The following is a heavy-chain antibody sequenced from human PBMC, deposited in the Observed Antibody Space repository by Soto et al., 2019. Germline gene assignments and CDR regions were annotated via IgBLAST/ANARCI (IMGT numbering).Heavy chain of an antibody. J-gene: IGHJ5*02. CDR3: ARAYYDFWSGYYGTWFDP. D-gene: IGHD3-3*01. Sequence: GGSLRLSCAASGFTFSSYWMHWVRQAPGKGLVWVSRINSDGSSTSYADSVKGRFTISRDNAKNTLYLQMNSLRAEDTAVYYCARAYYDFWSGYYGTWFDPWGQGTLGTVSS. V-gene: IGHV3-74*01. CDR1: GFTFSSYW. CDR2: INSDGSST.